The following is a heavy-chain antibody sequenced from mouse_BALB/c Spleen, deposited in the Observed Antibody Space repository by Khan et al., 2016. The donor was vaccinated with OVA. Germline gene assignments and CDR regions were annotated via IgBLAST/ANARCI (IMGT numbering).Heavy chain of an antibody. Sequence: VQLVESGPGLVQPSQSLSITCTVSGFSLTNYSVHWVRQSPGKGLEWLGVIWSAGSTDYNAAFISRLTIRKDNSRSQVFFNMNSLQPNDTAIYYCARRGYDYGRGALFAYWGQGTLVTVSA. J-gene: IGHJ3*01. CDR3: ARRGYDYGRGALFAY. V-gene: IGHV2-2*02. D-gene: IGHD2-4*01. CDR2: IWSAGST. CDR1: GFSLTNYS.